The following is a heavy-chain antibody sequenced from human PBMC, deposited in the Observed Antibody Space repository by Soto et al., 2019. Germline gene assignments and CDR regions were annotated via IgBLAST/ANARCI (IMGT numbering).Heavy chain of an antibody. D-gene: IGHD5-12*01. Sequence: GESLKISCKGSGYTFSAYWIAWVRQMPGKGLEWMGLIFPSDSDTRYSPSFQGQVTISVDKSISTAYLQWSSLKASDTAIYYCARQYVSVPTIPMLSYDFWGQGTLVTVSS. CDR3: ARQYVSVPTIPMLSYDF. CDR1: GYTFSAYW. CDR2: IFPSDSDT. J-gene: IGHJ4*02. V-gene: IGHV5-51*01.